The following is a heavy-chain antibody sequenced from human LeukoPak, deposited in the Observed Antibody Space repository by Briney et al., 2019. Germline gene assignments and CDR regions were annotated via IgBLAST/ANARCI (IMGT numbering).Heavy chain of an antibody. CDR2: ISYDGSNK. D-gene: IGHD5-24*01. CDR1: GFTFSSYA. J-gene: IGHJ4*02. CDR3: ARDSMATMGYFDY. Sequence: GRSLRLSCAASGFTFSSYAMHWVRQAPGKGLEWVAVISYDGSNKYYADSVKGRFTISRDNSKNTLYLQMNSLRAEDTAVSYCARDSMATMGYFDYWGQGTLVTVSS. V-gene: IGHV3-30-3*01.